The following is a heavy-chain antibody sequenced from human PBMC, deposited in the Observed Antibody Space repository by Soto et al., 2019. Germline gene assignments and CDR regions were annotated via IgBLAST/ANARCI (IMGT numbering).Heavy chain of an antibody. J-gene: IGHJ6*02. V-gene: IGHV1-58*01. CDR2: IVVGSGNT. CDR3: AADQYTLVVGFLSRGDYYYYGMDV. Sequence: SVKVSCKASGFTFTSSAVQWVRQARGQRLEWIGWIVVGSGNTNYAQKFQERVTITRGMSTSTAYMELSSLRSEDTAVYYCAADQYTLVVGFLSRGDYYYYGMDVWGQGTTVTVS. CDR1: GFTFTSSA. D-gene: IGHD3-22*01.